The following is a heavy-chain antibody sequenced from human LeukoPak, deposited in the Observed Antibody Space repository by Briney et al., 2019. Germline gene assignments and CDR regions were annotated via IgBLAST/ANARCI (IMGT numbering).Heavy chain of an antibody. Sequence: ASVKVSCKASGYTFTSYGISWVRQAPGQGLEWMGWISAYNGNTNNAQKVQGRVTMTTDTSTSTAYMELRSLRSDDTAVYYCARNHNEYCDFWSGYYTSWFDPWGQGTLVTVSS. CDR3: ARNHNEYCDFWSGYYTSWFDP. CDR1: GYTFTSYG. V-gene: IGHV1-18*01. D-gene: IGHD3-3*01. J-gene: IGHJ5*02. CDR2: ISAYNGNT.